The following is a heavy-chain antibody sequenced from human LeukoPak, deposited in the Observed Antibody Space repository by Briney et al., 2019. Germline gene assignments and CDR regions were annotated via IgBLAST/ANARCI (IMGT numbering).Heavy chain of an antibody. D-gene: IGHD3-22*01. CDR2: INPNSGDT. Sequence: GASVKVSCKASGYTLTGYHMHWVRQAPGQGLEWMGRINPNSGDTNYAQKFQGRVTMTRDTSISTAYMELSRLRSDDTAVYYCARDWGYYDRSGYYYYYYGMDVWGQGTTVTVSS. J-gene: IGHJ6*02. CDR1: GYTLTGYH. CDR3: ARDWGYYDRSGYYYYYYGMDV. V-gene: IGHV1-2*06.